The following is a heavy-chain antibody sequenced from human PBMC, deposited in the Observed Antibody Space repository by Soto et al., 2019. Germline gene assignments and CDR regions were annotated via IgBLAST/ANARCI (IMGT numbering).Heavy chain of an antibody. V-gene: IGHV1-18*01. CDR2: INVYNGNT. J-gene: IGHJ5*02. D-gene: IGHD3-10*01. Sequence: QFQLVQSGGEVKKPGASVKVSCKASGYTFTNYGISWVRQAPGQGLEWMGWINVYNGNTKYAQKVQGRVTMTTDTSTITAYMELRSLRSDDTAVYYCARGVGSGSYYNQYNWFDPGGQGTLVTVSS. CDR1: GYTFTNYG. CDR3: ARGVGSGSYYNQYNWFDP.